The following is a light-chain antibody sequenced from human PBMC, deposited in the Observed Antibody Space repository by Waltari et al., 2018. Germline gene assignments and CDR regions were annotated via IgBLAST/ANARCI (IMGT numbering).Light chain of an antibody. CDR3: QQYTIYPLT. V-gene: IGKV1-5*03. CDR1: QSITDW. Sequence: DVQMTQSPATLSASVGDRVTITCRASQSITDWLAWYQQKPGKAPKLLIYKASTSESGVPSRFIGTRSGTEFTLTISNLQPDDFATYYCQQYTIYPLTFGGGTKVSI. J-gene: IGKJ4*01. CDR2: KAS.